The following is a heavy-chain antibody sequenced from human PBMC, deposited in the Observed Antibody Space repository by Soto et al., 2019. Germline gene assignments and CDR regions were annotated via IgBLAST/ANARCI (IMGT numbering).Heavy chain of an antibody. CDR3: ARAYYDTKGYILDP. CDR1: GGSISSGDYY. J-gene: IGHJ5*02. D-gene: IGHD3-3*01. CDR2: IYYSGST. V-gene: IGHV4-30-4*01. Sequence: SETLSLTCTVSGGSISSGDYYWSWIRQPPGKGLEWIGYIYYSGSTYYNPSLKSRVTISVDTSKNQFSLKLSSVTAADTAVYYCARAYYDTKGYILDPWGLGTLVTVSS.